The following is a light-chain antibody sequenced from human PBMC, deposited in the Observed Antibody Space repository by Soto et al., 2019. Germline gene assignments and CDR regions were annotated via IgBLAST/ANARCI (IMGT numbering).Light chain of an antibody. CDR1: PSGSIN. Sequence: EIVMTQSPVTLSVSPGDRPTLSCRASPSGSINLSWYQQKPGQAPSLLIYGVFTRATGIPARFSGTGSATEFTLTIISLQSEDFELCYCEQYNDWPLTFGQGTKVEV. V-gene: IGKV3-15*01. J-gene: IGKJ1*01. CDR3: EQYNDWPLT. CDR2: GVF.